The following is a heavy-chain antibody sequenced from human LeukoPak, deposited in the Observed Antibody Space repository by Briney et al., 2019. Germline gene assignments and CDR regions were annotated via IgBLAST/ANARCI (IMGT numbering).Heavy chain of an antibody. CDR2: IIPIFGTA. J-gene: IGHJ4*02. Sequence: SVKVSCKASGGTLSSYAISWVRQAPGQGLEWMGGIIPIFGTANYAQKFQGRVTITADESTSTAYMELSSLRSEDTAVYYCARERYSYGLDWGQGTLVTVYS. CDR1: GGTLSSYA. V-gene: IGHV1-69*13. CDR3: ARERYSYGLD. D-gene: IGHD5-18*01.